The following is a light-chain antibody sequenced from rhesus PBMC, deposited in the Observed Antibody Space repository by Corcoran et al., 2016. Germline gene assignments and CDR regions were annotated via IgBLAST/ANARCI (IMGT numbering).Light chain of an antibody. CDR2: YAN. Sequence: DIQMSQSPSSLSASVGDRVTITCRASQGINSYLNWYQQKPGKTPKRLIYYANTLASGVPARFSVSGAGTDFTLTITNLQPEDFATYYCQQGKSDPWTFGQGTKVEIK. CDR1: QGINSY. CDR3: QQGKSDPWT. V-gene: IGKV1-32*02. J-gene: IGKJ1*01.